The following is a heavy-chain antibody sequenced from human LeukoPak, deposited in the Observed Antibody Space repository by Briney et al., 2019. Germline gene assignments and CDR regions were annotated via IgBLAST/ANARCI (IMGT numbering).Heavy chain of an antibody. CDR3: ARLGARQVLDY. CDR1: GFTFSSYS. D-gene: IGHD4-17*01. CDR2: IRSSSNII. V-gene: IGHV3-48*04. Sequence: GGSLRLSCAASGFTFSSYSMNWVRQAPGKGLEWVSYIRSSSNIIYYADSVKGRFTISRDNTKNSLYLQMNSLRAEDTAVYYCARLGARQVLDYWGQGTLVTVSS. J-gene: IGHJ4*02.